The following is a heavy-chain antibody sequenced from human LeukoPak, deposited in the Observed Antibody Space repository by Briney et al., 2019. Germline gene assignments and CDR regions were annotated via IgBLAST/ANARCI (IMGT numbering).Heavy chain of an antibody. CDR3: ARVISNGWYGPLTLSLEAEYFQH. CDR2: ISAYNGNT. Sequence: ASVKVSCKASGYTFSNYGLSWVRQAPGQGLEWMGWISAYNGNTTYAQKVKGRVTMTTDTSTSTAYMELRSLRSDDTAVYYCARVISNGWYGPLTLSLEAEYFQHWGQGTLVIVSS. V-gene: IGHV1-18*01. J-gene: IGHJ1*01. CDR1: GYTFSNYG. D-gene: IGHD6-19*01.